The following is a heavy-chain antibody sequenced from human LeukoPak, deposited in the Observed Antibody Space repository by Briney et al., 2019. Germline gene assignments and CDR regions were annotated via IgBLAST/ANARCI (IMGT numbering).Heavy chain of an antibody. V-gene: IGHV1-8*01. CDR3: ARGLRKTYYYDSSGP. Sequence: ASVKVSCKASGYTFTSYDINWVRQATGQGLEWMGRMNPNSGNTGYAQKFQGRVTMTRNTSISTAYMELSSLRSEDTAVYYCARGLRKTYYYDSSGPWGQGTLVTVSS. CDR2: MNPNSGNT. D-gene: IGHD3-22*01. J-gene: IGHJ5*02. CDR1: GYTFTSYD.